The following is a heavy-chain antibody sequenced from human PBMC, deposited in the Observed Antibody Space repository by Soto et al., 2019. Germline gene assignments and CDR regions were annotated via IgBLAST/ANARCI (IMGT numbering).Heavy chain of an antibody. CDR2: IIPILGIA. CDR3: ARDRGIAVAGTCFDY. D-gene: IGHD6-19*01. V-gene: IGHV1-69*08. Sequence: QVQLVQSGAEVKKPGSSVKVSCKASGGTFSSYTISWVRQAPGQGLEWMGRIIPILGIANYAQKFQGRVTITADKSTSTTYMELSSLRSEDTAVYYCARDRGIAVAGTCFDYWGQGTLVTVSS. CDR1: GGTFSSYT. J-gene: IGHJ4*02.